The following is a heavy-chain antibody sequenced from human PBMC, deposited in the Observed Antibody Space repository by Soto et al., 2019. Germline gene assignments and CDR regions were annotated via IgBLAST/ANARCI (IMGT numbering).Heavy chain of an antibody. CDR3: ATLRFEPSDAFDI. J-gene: IGHJ3*02. V-gene: IGHV1-8*01. D-gene: IGHD3-3*01. Sequence: ASVKVSCKASGYTFTRYDINWVRQATGQGLEWMGWMNPNSGNTGYAQKFQGRVTMTRNTSISTAYMELSSLRSEDTAVYYCATLRFEPSDAFDIWGQGTMVTVSS. CDR1: GYTFTRYD. CDR2: MNPNSGNT.